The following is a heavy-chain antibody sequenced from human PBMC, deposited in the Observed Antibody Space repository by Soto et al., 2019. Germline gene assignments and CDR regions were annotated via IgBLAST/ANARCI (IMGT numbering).Heavy chain of an antibody. CDR2: ISFEGSYK. D-gene: IGHD6-13*01. CDR3: VRAAGIAAAGSSQGVL. V-gene: IGHV3-30*04. Sequence: QVKLVESGGGVVQPGRSLRLSCEASGFAIRSNAIHWVRQAPGKGQEWVAVISFEGSYKYYADSVKGRCTVSRDNSKNTVSLQMDRLTGEDSALYYCVRAAGIAAAGSSQGVLWGQGTLVTVSS. J-gene: IGHJ4*02. CDR1: GFAIRSNA.